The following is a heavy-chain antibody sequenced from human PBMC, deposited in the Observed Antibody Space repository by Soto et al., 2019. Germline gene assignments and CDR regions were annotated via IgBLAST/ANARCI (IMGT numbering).Heavy chain of an antibody. CDR2: ISANIGKT. CDR1: GGTFSSYA. Sequence: ASVKVSCKASGGTFSSYAISWVRQAPGQGLEWMGGISANIGKTNYAQKLQGRVTMTTDTSTSTAYMELRSLRSEDTAVYYCAIDSSGYYHFDYWGQGTLVTVSS. V-gene: IGHV1-18*01. J-gene: IGHJ4*02. CDR3: AIDSSGYYHFDY. D-gene: IGHD3-22*01.